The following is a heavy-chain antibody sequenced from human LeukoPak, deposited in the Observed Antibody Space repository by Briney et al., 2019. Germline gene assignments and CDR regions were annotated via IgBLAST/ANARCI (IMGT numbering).Heavy chain of an antibody. CDR2: INPTGGGNK. Sequence: ASVKVSCKAFGYTFSSYYIHWVRQAPGQGLEWMGIINPTGGGNKRYAQKFQGRVTMTSDTSASTVYMELSSLRSEDTAVYYCARDGRYYGSGNYYGMDVWGKGTTVTVS. D-gene: IGHD3-10*01. J-gene: IGHJ6*04. CDR1: GYTFSSYY. V-gene: IGHV1-46*01. CDR3: ARDGRYYGSGNYYGMDV.